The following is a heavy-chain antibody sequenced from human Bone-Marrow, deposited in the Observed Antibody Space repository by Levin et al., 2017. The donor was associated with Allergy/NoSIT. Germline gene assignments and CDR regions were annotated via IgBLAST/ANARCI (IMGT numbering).Heavy chain of an antibody. D-gene: IGHD2-15*01. V-gene: IGHV4-59*01. CDR1: GGSISNYY. J-gene: IGHJ6*02. CDR2: ISYTEST. Sequence: PSETLSLTCTVSGGSISNYYWTWIRQPPGKGLEWIGYISYTESTNYNPSLKSRVTISVDRSKNQISLKLSSVTALDTAVYYCAREGLHCGGGRCYHYGVDVWGQGTTVTVSS. CDR3: AREGLHCGGGRCYHYGVDV.